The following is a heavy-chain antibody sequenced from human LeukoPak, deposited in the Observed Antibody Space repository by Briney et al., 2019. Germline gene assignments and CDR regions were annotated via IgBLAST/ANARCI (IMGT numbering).Heavy chain of an antibody. D-gene: IGHD3-3*01. CDR1: GFTFSSYW. J-gene: IGHJ6*03. CDR2: TNSDGSST. Sequence: GGSLRLSCAASGFTFSSYWMHWVRQAPGKGLVWVSRTNSDGSSTSYADSVKGRFTISRDNAKNTLYLQMNSLRAEDTAVYYCARGDYDFWSGYLYYYYYMDVWGKGTTVTVSS. V-gene: IGHV3-74*01. CDR3: ARGDYDFWSGYLYYYYYMDV.